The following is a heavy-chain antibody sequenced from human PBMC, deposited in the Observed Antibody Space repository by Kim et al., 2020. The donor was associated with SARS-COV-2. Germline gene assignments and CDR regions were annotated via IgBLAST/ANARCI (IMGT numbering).Heavy chain of an antibody. D-gene: IGHD6-19*01. J-gene: IGHJ6*03. V-gene: IGHV3-74*01. CDR3: ARGGGPQWLVVYYYYMDV. Sequence: KGRFTTSRDNAKNTLYLQMNKLRAEDTAVYYCARGGGPQWLVVYYYYMDVWGKGTTVTVSS.